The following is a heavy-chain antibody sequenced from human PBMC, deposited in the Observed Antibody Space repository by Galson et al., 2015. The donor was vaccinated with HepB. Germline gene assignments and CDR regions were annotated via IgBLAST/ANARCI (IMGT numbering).Heavy chain of an antibody. V-gene: IGHV3-7*03. CDR3: ARGTPSRLRYFDGGYFDY. D-gene: IGHD3-9*01. CDR1: GFTFSSYW. Sequence: SLRLSCAASGFTFSSYWMSWVRQAPGKGLKWVANIKQDGSEKYYVDSVKGRFTISRDNAKNSLYLQMNSLRAEDTAVYYCARGTPSRLRYFDGGYFDYWGQGTLVTVSS. J-gene: IGHJ4*02. CDR2: IKQDGSEK.